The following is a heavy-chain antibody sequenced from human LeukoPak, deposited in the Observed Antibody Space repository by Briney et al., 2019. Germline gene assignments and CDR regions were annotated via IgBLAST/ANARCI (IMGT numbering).Heavy chain of an antibody. J-gene: IGHJ4*02. D-gene: IGHD2-15*01. V-gene: IGHV3-23*01. CDR2: ISGSGGST. CDR3: AARSGGRKDY. Sequence: GGSLRLSCAASGFTFSSYVMSWVRQAPGKGLEWVSAISGSGGSTYYADCVKGRFTISRDNSKNTLYLQMNSLRAEDTAVYYCAARSGGRKDYWGQGTLVTVSS. CDR1: GFTFSSYV.